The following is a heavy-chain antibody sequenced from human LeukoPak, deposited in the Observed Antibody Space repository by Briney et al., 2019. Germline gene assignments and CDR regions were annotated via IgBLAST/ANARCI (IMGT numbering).Heavy chain of an antibody. CDR3: ARADYGGNAGGF. D-gene: IGHD4-23*01. V-gene: IGHV3-49*03. Sequence: GGSLRLSCTASGFTFGDYAMSWFRQAPGKGLEWVGFIRAKTYGGTTQYAASVKDRFTISRDDSKSIAYLQMNGLKTEDTAVYYCARADYGGNAGGFWGQGTLVTVSS. CDR1: GFTFGDYA. J-gene: IGHJ4*02. CDR2: IRAKTYGGTT.